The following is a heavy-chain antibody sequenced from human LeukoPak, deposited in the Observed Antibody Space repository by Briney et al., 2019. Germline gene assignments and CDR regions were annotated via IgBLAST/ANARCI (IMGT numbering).Heavy chain of an antibody. Sequence: AASVKVSCKASGGTFSKYGNNWVRQAPGQGLEWMGGITPIFGTAKYLQKFQGRVTITADESTSTAYMELSRLRFEDTAIYYCARASSDDTAMATPFAYWRQGTMVTVSS. D-gene: IGHD5-18*01. CDR2: ITPIFGTA. J-gene: IGHJ4*02. CDR3: ARASSDDTAMATPFAY. V-gene: IGHV1-69*13. CDR1: GGTFSKYG.